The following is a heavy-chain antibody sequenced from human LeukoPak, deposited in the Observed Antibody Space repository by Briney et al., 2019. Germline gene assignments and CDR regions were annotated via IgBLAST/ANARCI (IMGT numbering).Heavy chain of an antibody. CDR3: AKRVFDYSDFHYFGQ. Sequence: PGGSLRLSCAASGFTFSSYGMHWVRQAPGKGLEWLAFIRYDGRNQYYADSVKGRFTISRDNSKNTLDLQMNSLRAEDTAVYYCAKRVFDYSDFHYFGQWGQGALVTVSS. CDR1: GFTFSSYG. J-gene: IGHJ4*02. V-gene: IGHV3-30*02. D-gene: IGHD4-11*01. CDR2: IRYDGRNQ.